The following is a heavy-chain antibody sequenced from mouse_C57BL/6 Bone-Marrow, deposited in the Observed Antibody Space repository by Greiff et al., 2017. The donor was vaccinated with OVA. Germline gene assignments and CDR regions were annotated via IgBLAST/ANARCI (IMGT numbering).Heavy chain of an antibody. CDR1: GYTFTSYW. D-gene: IGHD2-4*01. J-gene: IGHJ1*03. CDR2: IDPSDSYT. CDR3: ARPYDYDWYFDV. Sequence: LQESGAELVKPGASVKLSCKASGYTFTSYWMQWVKQRPGQGLEWIGEIDPSDSYTNYNQKFKGKATLTVDTSSSTAYMQLSSLTSEDSAVYYCARPYDYDWYFDVWGTGTTVTVSS. V-gene: IGHV1-50*01.